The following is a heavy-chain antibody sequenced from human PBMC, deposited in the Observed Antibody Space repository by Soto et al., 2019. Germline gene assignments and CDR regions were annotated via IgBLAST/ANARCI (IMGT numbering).Heavy chain of an antibody. CDR3: ARVIDAYCSTTTCYPQTVDC. CDR1: GFTFSSYS. CDR2: ISSSSRTI. D-gene: IGHD2-2*01. V-gene: IGHV3-48*01. Sequence: EVQLVESGGGLVQPGGSLRLSCAVSGFTFSSYSMNWVRQAPGKGLEWVSYISSSSRTIHYTDSVQGRFTISRDNAKNSLYLQMNSLRAEDTAVYYCARVIDAYCSTTTCYPQTVDCWGQGTLVTVSS. J-gene: IGHJ4*02.